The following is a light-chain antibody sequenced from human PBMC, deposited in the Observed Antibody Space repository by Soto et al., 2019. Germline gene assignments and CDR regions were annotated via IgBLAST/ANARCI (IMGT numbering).Light chain of an antibody. Sequence: QSVLTQPPSVSGSPGQSITISCTGTSGDVGTYDPVSWYQQHPGKVPRLIIYEATKRPSEVSHRFSGYKSGNKASLTISGVQAEDEADYYCCSYAGSGTYVFGTGTKVTVL. V-gene: IGLV2-23*01. J-gene: IGLJ1*01. CDR3: CSYAGSGTYV. CDR2: EAT. CDR1: SGDVGTYDP.